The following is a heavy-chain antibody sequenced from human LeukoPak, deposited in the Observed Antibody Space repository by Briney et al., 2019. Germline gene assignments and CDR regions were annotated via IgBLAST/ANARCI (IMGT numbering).Heavy chain of an antibody. D-gene: IGHD3-22*01. CDR2: INPNSGGT. Sequence: ASVKVSCKASGYTFTGYYMHWVRQAPGQGLEWMGWINPNSGGTNYAQKFQGRVTITRNTSISTAYMELSSLRSEDTAVYYCARSYDSSGIVDYWGQGTLVTVSS. CDR3: ARSYDSSGIVDY. CDR1: GYTFTGYY. V-gene: IGHV1-2*02. J-gene: IGHJ4*02.